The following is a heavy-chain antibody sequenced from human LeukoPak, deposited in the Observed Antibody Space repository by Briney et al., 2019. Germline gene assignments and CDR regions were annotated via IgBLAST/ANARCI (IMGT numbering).Heavy chain of an antibody. J-gene: IGHJ4*02. Sequence: QSGGSLRLSCAASGFTFSSYGMHWVRQAPGKGLEWVAFIRYDGSNKYYADSVKGRFTISRDSSKNTLYLQMNSLRAEDAAVYYCAKAPVTSCRGAYCYPFDYWGQGTLVTVSS. CDR2: IRYDGSNK. CDR1: GFTFSSYG. V-gene: IGHV3-30*02. D-gene: IGHD2-21*01. CDR3: AKAPVTSCRGAYCYPFDY.